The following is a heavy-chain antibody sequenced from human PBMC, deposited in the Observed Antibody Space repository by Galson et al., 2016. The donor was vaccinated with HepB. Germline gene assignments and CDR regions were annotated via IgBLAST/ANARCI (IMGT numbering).Heavy chain of an antibody. V-gene: IGHV3-53*01. CDR1: GFTVNINY. J-gene: IGHJ2*01. CDR2: IYRGGSK. CDR3: ARARLQVVAPTPKHGDWYFDL. Sequence: SLRLSCATSGFTVNINYMSWIRQAPGKGLEWVSLIYRGGSKYYADSVKGRFTISRDNSKNMLYLQMNSLTAEDTAVYYCARARLQVVAPTPKHGDWYFDLWGRGTLVTVSS. D-gene: IGHD3-22*01.